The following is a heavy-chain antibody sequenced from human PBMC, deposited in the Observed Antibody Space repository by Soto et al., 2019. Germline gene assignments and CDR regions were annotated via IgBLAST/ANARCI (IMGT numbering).Heavy chain of an antibody. Sequence: GGSLRLSCAASGFTVSSNYMNWVRQAPGKGLEWVSVIYSDDRTYYADSVRGRFTISRDNSKNTVYLQLNSLRAEDTAVYYCTRERFLEWLVGVRFWAFDNWGQGTMVTVSS. V-gene: IGHV3-53*01. CDR1: GFTVSSNY. CDR3: TRERFLEWLVGVRFWAFDN. CDR2: IYSDDRT. J-gene: IGHJ3*02. D-gene: IGHD3-3*01.